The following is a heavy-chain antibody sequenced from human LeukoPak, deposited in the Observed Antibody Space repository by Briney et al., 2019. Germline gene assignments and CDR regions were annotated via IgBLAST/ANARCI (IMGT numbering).Heavy chain of an antibody. D-gene: IGHD3-22*01. V-gene: IGHV4-59*08. J-gene: IGHJ4*02. CDR2: IYYSGST. CDR3: ARTSGRGTIDPGTSGYITF. CDR1: GGSISSYY. Sequence: SETLSLTCTVSGGSISSYYWSWIRQPPGKGLEWIGYIYYSGSTYYNPSLKSRVTISVDTSKNQFSLKMSSVTAADTAVYYCARTSGRGTIDPGTSGYITFWGQGSLVTVSS.